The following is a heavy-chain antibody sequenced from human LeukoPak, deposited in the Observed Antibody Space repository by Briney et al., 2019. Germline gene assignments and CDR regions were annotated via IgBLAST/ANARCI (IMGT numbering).Heavy chain of an antibody. D-gene: IGHD3-22*01. V-gene: IGHV3-23*01. CDR1: GFTLSSYA. J-gene: IGHJ5*02. CDR3: AKSPLYFYDSSGYYYEWFDP. Sequence: GGSLRLSCTASGFTLSSYAMTWVRQAPGKGLEWVSGISGSGVSTYYADSVKGRFTISRDNSKNTLYLQMNSLRAEDTAVYYCAKSPLYFYDSSGYYYEWFDPWGQGTLVTVSS. CDR2: ISGSGVST.